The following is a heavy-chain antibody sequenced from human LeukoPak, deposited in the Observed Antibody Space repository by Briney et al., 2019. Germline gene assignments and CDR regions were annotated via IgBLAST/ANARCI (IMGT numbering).Heavy chain of an antibody. CDR3: VLGRRVDTMVRGVPLDY. CDR1: GGTFSSYA. J-gene: IGHJ4*02. CDR2: IIPIFGTA. D-gene: IGHD3-10*01. Sequence: GASVKVSCKASGGTFSSYAISWVRQAPGQGLEWMGGIIPIFGTANYAQKFQGRVTITADESTSTAYMELSSLRSEDTAVYYCVLGRRVDTMVRGVPLDYWGQGTLVTVSS. V-gene: IGHV1-69*13.